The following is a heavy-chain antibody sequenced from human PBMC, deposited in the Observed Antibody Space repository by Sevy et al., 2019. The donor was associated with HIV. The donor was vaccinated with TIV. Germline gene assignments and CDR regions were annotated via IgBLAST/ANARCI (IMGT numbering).Heavy chain of an antibody. J-gene: IGHJ4*02. D-gene: IGHD4-17*01. Sequence: GGSLRLSCAASGFSFSNFGMSWVRQAPGKGLEWVLAIRGSGGSTFYADSVKGRFIISRDNSKNTLYLQMSSLRAEDTAVYYCAKALVRVFYGDSIFFDYWGQGTLVTVSS. CDR1: GFSFSNFG. CDR2: IRGSGGST. V-gene: IGHV3-23*01. CDR3: AKALVRVFYGDSIFFDY.